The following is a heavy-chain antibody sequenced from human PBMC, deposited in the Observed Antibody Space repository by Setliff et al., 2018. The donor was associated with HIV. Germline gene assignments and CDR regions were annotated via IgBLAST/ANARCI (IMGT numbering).Heavy chain of an antibody. CDR2: IYTSGST. V-gene: IGHV4-4*08. D-gene: IGHD4-4*01. CDR3: ARAPYSNYLYYYYYYMDV. CDR1: GGSISSYY. Sequence: SETLSLTCTVSGGSISSYYWSWIRQPPGKGLEWIGYIYTSGSTNYNPSLKSRVTISVDTSKNQFSLKLSSVTAADTAVYYCARAPYSNYLYYYYYYMDVWGKGTTVTVSS. J-gene: IGHJ6*03.